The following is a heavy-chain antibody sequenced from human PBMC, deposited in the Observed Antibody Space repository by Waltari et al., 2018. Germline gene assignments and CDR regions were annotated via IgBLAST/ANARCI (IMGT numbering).Heavy chain of an antibody. V-gene: IGHV3-53*01. J-gene: IGHJ4*02. CDR1: GFTVRSNY. D-gene: IGHD3-9*01. Sequence: EVQLVESGGGLIPPGGSLRLSCAASGFTVRSNYMSWVRQAPGKGLEVVSFIYSGGSTYYADSVKGRFTISRDNSKNTLYLQMNSLRAEDTAVYYCARSPGYYFDYWGQGTLVTVSS. CDR2: IYSGGST. CDR3: ARSPGYYFDY.